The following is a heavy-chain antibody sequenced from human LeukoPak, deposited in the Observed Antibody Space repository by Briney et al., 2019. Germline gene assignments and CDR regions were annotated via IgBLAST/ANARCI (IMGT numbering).Heavy chain of an antibody. Sequence: PGRSLRLSCAASGFTFSSYGMHWVRQAPGKGLEWVAVIWYDGSNKYYADSVKGRFTISRDNSKNTLYLQMNTLRAEGTAVYYCARDRDYGGSSVGDYWGQGTLVIVSS. D-gene: IGHD4-23*01. CDR1: GFTFSSYG. V-gene: IGHV3-33*01. CDR2: IWYDGSNK. J-gene: IGHJ4*02. CDR3: ARDRDYGGSSVGDY.